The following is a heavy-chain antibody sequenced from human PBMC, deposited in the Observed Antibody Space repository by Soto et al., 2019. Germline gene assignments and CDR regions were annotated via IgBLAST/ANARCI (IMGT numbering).Heavy chain of an antibody. Sequence: QITLKESGPTLVKPTQTLTLTCTFSGFSLSTSGVGVGWIRQPPGKALEWLALIDWDDDKYYSPSLKSRLTITKDTSKDQVVPTMTNMDPVDTATYYCAHRRNWGRGYWFDPWGQGTLVTVSS. CDR3: AHRRNWGRGYWFDP. V-gene: IGHV2-5*02. D-gene: IGHD7-27*01. CDR1: GFSLSTSGVG. J-gene: IGHJ5*02. CDR2: IDWDDDK.